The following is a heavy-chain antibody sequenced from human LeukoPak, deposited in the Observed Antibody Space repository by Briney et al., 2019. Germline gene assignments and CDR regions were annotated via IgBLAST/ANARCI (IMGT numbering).Heavy chain of an antibody. V-gene: IGHV4-34*01. Sequence: SETLSLTCAVYGGSFSGYYWSWIRQPPGKGLEWIGEINHSGSTNYNLSLKSRVTISVDTSKNQFSLKLRSVTAADTAVYYCARLVDYGSGSHWGQGTLVIVSS. D-gene: IGHD3-10*01. CDR3: ARLVDYGSGSH. CDR1: GGSFSGYY. J-gene: IGHJ4*02. CDR2: INHSGST.